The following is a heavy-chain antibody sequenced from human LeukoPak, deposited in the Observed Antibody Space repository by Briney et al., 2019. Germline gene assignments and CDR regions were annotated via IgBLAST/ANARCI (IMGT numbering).Heavy chain of an antibody. CDR2: IYYSGST. CDR1: GGSISSSSYY. CDR3: GIAARPVGWVDP. D-gene: IGHD6-6*01. V-gene: IGHV4-39*01. J-gene: IGHJ5*02. Sequence: PSETLSLTCTVSGGSISSSSYYWGWIRQPPGKGLEWIGSIYYSGSTYYNPSLKSRVTISVDTSKNQFSLKLSSVTAADTAVYCCGIAARPVGWVDPWGQGTLVTVSS.